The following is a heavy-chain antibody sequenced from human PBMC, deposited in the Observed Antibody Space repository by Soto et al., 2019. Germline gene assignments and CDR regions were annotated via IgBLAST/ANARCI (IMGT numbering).Heavy chain of an antibody. D-gene: IGHD4-17*01. CDR1: GFTFDDYA. CDR2: ISWNSGSI. J-gene: IGHJ5*02. CDR3: AKARTTVTSLNWFDP. V-gene: IGHV3-9*01. Sequence: EVQLEESGGGSVQPGRSLRLSCAASGFTFDDYAMHWVRQAPGKGLEWVSGISWNSGSIAYADSVKGRFTISRDNAKNSLYLQMNSLRAEDTAFYYCAKARTTVTSLNWFDPWGQGTLVTVSS.